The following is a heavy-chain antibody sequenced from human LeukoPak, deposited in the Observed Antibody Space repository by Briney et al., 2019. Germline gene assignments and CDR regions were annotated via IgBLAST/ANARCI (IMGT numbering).Heavy chain of an antibody. CDR1: AGYISSYY. J-gene: IGHJ6*03. D-gene: IGHD2-2*01. CDR2: IYSSVST. CDR3: ATRYCSTTSCYGEDYYYYSMDV. V-gene: IGHV4-4*07. Sequence: SETLSLTGTVSAGYISSYYWSWIRQPAGEGLEWIGRIYSSVSTNYNPSLKSRVTMSVDTSKNQFSLKLSSVTAADTAVYYCATRYCSTTSCYGEDYYYYSMDVWGKGTTVTVSS.